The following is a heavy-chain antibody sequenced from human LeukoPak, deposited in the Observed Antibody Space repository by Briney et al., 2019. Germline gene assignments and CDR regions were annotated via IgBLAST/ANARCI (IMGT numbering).Heavy chain of an antibody. Sequence: PGGSLRLSCAASGFTFSSYWMSWVRQAPGKGLEWVSVIYSGGSTYYADSVKGRFTISRDNSKNTLYLQMNSLRAEDTAVHYCARSHYYFHAFDIWGQGTMVTVSS. J-gene: IGHJ3*02. CDR3: ARSHYYFHAFDI. D-gene: IGHD3-22*01. CDR1: GFTFSSYW. CDR2: IYSGGST. V-gene: IGHV3-66*01.